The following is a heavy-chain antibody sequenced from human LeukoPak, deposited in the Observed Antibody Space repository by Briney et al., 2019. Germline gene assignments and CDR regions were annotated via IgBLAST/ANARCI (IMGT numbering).Heavy chain of an antibody. CDR3: ARGSRYYYDSSGYLFDY. CDR1: GYSISSGYY. V-gene: IGHV4-38-2*02. D-gene: IGHD3-22*01. Sequence: SETLSLTCTVSGYSISSGYYWGWIRQPPGKGLEWIGSIYHSGSTYYNPSLKSRVTISVDTSKNQFSLNLSSVTAADTAVYYCARGSRYYYDSSGYLFDYWGQGTLVTVSS. J-gene: IGHJ4*02. CDR2: IYHSGST.